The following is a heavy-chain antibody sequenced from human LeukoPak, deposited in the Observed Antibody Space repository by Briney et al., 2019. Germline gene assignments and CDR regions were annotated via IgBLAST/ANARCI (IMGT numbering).Heavy chain of an antibody. Sequence: SETLSLTCTVSGGSIGTYYWSWIRQPPGKGLEWIAYIYYTGSTNYNPSLKRRVTILVDTSKNQFSLKLTSVTAADTAVYYCARLPQSSSWHTDYWGQGTLVTVSS. CDR1: GGSIGTYY. CDR3: ARLPQSSSWHTDY. D-gene: IGHD6-13*01. CDR2: IYYTGST. V-gene: IGHV4-59*01. J-gene: IGHJ4*02.